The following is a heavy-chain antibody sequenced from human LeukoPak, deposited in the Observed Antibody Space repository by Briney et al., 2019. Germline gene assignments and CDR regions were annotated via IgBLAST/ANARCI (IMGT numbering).Heavy chain of an antibody. CDR3: ARRAVRGGNPPQ. CDR2: IYYSGST. V-gene: IGHV4-39*01. J-gene: IGHJ4*02. CDR1: GGSISSSSYY. D-gene: IGHD3-10*01. Sequence: SETLSLTCTASGGSISSSSYYWGWIRQPPGKGLEWIGSIYYSGSTYYNPSLKSRVTISVDTSKNQFSLKLSSVTAADTAVYYCARRAVRGGNPPQWGQGTLVTVSS.